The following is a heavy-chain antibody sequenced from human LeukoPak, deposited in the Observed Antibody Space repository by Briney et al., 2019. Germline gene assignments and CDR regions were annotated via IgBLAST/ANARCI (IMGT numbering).Heavy chain of an antibody. Sequence: GGSLRLSCAASGFTFSSYSMNWVRQAPGKGLEWVSYISSSSSTIYCADSVKGRFTISRDNAKNSLYLQMNSLRAEDTAVYYCAREMRTVTTWAYYYGMDVWGQGTTVTVSS. CDR3: AREMRTVTTWAYYYGMDV. D-gene: IGHD4-17*01. J-gene: IGHJ6*02. V-gene: IGHV3-48*04. CDR2: ISSSSSTI. CDR1: GFTFSSYS.